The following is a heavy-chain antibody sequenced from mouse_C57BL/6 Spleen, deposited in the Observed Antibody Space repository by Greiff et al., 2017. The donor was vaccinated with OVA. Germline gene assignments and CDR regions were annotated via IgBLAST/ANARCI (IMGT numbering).Heavy chain of an antibody. Sequence: EVMLVESEGGLVQPGSSMKLSCTASGFTFSDYYMAWVRQVPEKGLEWVANINYDGSSTYYLDSLKSRFIISRDNAKNILYLQMSSLKSEDTATYYCARAEGFLWFAYWGQGTLVTVSA. CDR3: ARAEGFLWFAY. V-gene: IGHV5-16*01. CDR2: INYDGSST. CDR1: GFTFSDYY. J-gene: IGHJ3*01.